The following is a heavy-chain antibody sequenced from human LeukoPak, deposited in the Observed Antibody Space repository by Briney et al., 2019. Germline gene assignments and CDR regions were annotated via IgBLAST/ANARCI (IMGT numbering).Heavy chain of an antibody. J-gene: IGHJ4*02. CDR1: GGSISSSSYY. CDR3: VAAVAAIDY. V-gene: IGHV4-39*01. D-gene: IGHD2-15*01. CDR2: IYYSGST. Sequence: SETLSLTCTVSGGSISSSSYYWAWIRQPPGKGLEWIGSIYYSGSTYYNSSLKSRVTISVDTSKNQFSLKLTSVTAAETAVYHCVAAVAAIDYWGQGTLVTVSS.